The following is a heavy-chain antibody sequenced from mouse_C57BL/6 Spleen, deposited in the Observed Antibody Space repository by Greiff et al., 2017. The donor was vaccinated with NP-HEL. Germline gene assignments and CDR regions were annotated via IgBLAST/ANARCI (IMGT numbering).Heavy chain of an antibody. D-gene: IGHD3-2*02. CDR3: ARGGKATVGGDY. V-gene: IGHV1-26*01. Sequence: VQLQQSGPELVKPGASVKISCKASGYTFTDYYMNWVKQSHGKSLEWIGDINPNNGGTSYNQKFKGKATLTVDKSSSTAYMELRSLTSEDSAVYYCARGGKATVGGDYWGQGTTLTVSS. J-gene: IGHJ2*01. CDR1: GYTFTDYY. CDR2: INPNNGGT.